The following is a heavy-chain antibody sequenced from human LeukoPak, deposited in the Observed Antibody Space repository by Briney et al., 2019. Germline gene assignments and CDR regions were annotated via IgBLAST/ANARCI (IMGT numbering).Heavy chain of an antibody. D-gene: IGHD3-22*01. V-gene: IGHV7-4-1*02. CDR2: INTNTGNP. CDR1: GYTFTSYA. J-gene: IGHJ6*02. Sequence: ASVKVCCKASGYTFTSYAMNWVRQAPGQGLEWMGWINTNTGNPTYAQGFTGRFVFSLDTSVSTAYLQISSLKAEDTAVYYCARAARYYYDSSGYSGYYYYGMDVWGQGTTVTVSS. CDR3: ARAARYYYDSSGYSGYYYYGMDV.